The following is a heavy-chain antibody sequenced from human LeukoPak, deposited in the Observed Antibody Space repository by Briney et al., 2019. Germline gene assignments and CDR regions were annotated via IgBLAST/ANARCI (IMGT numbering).Heavy chain of an antibody. J-gene: IGHJ4*02. CDR2: IYTSGST. Sequence: PSETLSLTCTVSGGSISSYYWSWIRQPAGKGLEWIGRIYTSGSTDYNPSLKSRVTMSLDTSKNQFSLKLSSVTAADTAVYYCARGYSSGWYDYWGQGTLVTVSS. CDR3: ARGYSSGWYDY. D-gene: IGHD6-19*01. CDR1: GGSISSYY. V-gene: IGHV4-4*07.